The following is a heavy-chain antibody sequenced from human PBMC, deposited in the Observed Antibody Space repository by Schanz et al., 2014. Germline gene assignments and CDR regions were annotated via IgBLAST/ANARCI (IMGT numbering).Heavy chain of an antibody. J-gene: IGHJ4*02. CDR3: ARIGGSVFDY. CDR1: GFPFSDYF. D-gene: IGHD3-10*01. Sequence: QVQLADSGGGLDKPGGSLRLSCTASGFPFSDYFMAWIRQPPGRGLEWVSYIGNGGVTIYYAGSVKGRFTISRDNSKTSLYLQMNSLRAEDTAVYYCARIGGSVFDYWAQGTLVTVSS. V-gene: IGHV3-11*01. CDR2: IGNGGVTI.